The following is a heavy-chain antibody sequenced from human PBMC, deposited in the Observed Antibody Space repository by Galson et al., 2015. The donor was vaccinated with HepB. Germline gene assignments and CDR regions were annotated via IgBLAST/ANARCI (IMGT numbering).Heavy chain of an antibody. Sequence: SLRLSCAASGITFSSYAMSWVRQAPGRGPEWVSGISGSGENTSYADSVKGRFSISRDNSKNTMYLQMNSLTVEDTAVYYCAKDREGTYVAFWSGIRFDNWGQGTLVTVSS. CDR1: GITFSSYA. CDR2: ISGSGENT. CDR3: AKDREGTYVAFWSGIRFDN. J-gene: IGHJ4*02. V-gene: IGHV3-23*01. D-gene: IGHD3-3*01.